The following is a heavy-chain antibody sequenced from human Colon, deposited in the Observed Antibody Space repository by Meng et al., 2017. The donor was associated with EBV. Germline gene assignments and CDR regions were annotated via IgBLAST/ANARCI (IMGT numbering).Heavy chain of an antibody. CDR1: GGSFSGYY. CDR3: ASSHSSKVGARRLDY. J-gene: IGHJ4*02. D-gene: IGHD1-26*01. Sequence: HVQLQQWGAEHLEPSETLSPTCTVYGGSFSGYYWTWIRQPPGKGLEWIGEITHRGSTNYNPFLKSRVTISVDTSKKQFSLKLTSVTAADTAVYYCASSHSSKVGARRLDYWGQGTLVTVSS. CDR2: ITHRGST. V-gene: IGHV4-34*01.